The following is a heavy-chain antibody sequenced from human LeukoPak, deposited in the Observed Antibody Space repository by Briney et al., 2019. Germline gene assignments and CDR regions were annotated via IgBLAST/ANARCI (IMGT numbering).Heavy chain of an antibody. CDR2: ISYDGSTI. Sequence: PGGSLRLSCAASGFTFSTYGIHWVRQAPGKGLEWVAVISYDGSTIYYADSVKGRFTISRDNSMNTLYLQMNSLRVEDTAMYYCAKDLVGARAGDDAFDIWGQGAMVTVSS. CDR1: GFTFSTYG. V-gene: IGHV3-30*18. J-gene: IGHJ3*02. D-gene: IGHD1-26*01. CDR3: AKDLVGARAGDDAFDI.